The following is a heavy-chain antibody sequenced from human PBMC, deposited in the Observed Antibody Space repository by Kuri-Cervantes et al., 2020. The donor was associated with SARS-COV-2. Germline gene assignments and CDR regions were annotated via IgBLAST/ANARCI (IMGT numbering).Heavy chain of an antibody. V-gene: IGHV4-61*05. CDR3: ARGNYGSGSYALDY. CDR2: IYYSGST. Sequence: GSLRLSCTVSGGSISSSSYYWGWIRQPPGKGPEWIGYIYYSGSTNYNPSLKSRVTISVDTSKNQFSLKLSSVTAADTAVYYCARGNYGSGSYALDYWGQGTLVTVSS. CDR1: GGSISSSSYY. D-gene: IGHD3-10*01. J-gene: IGHJ4*02.